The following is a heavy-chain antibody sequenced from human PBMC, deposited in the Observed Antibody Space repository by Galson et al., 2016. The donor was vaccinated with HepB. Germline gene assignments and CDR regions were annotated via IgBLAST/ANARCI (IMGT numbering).Heavy chain of an antibody. CDR1: GYTFIDYY. CDR3: ARESSVPGYYFDQ. D-gene: IGHD6-19*01. CDR2: INPHSGGT. J-gene: IGHJ4*02. V-gene: IGHV1-2*04. Sequence: SVKVSCKASGYTFIDYYIHWVRQAPGQGLEWMGWINPHSGGTDYARRFQDWVTVTRDTSISTVYMELSRLKSDDTAIYYCARESSVPGYYFDQWGQGTLVTVSS.